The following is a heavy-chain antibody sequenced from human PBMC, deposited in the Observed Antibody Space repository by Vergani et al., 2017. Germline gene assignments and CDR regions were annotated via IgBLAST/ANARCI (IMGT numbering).Heavy chain of an antibody. J-gene: IGHJ6*02. V-gene: IGHV3-7*01. CDR3: ARDGEYCSSTSCSDRYYYYGMDV. D-gene: IGHD2-2*01. CDR1: GFTFSSYW. Sequence: VQLVESGGGVVQPGRSLRLSCAASGFTFSSYWMSWVRQAPGKGLEWVANIKQDGSEKYYVDSVKGRFTISRYNAKNSLYLQMNSLRAEDTAVYYCARDGEYCSSTSCSDRYYYYGMDVWGQGTTVTVSS. CDR2: IKQDGSEK.